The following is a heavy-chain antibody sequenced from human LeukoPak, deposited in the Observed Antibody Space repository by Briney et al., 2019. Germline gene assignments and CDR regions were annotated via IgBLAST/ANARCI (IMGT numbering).Heavy chain of an antibody. J-gene: IGHJ4*02. CDR2: IYYSGST. CDR3: GRDPAAVPAGF. CDR1: GGSMSSTNYY. D-gene: IGHD2-2*01. V-gene: IGHV4-39*07. Sequence: PSETLSLTCNVSGGSMSSTNYYWGWIRQPPGGGLEWIGSIYYSGSTNYNPSLKSRVTISVDTSKNQFSLKLSSVTAADTAVYYCGRDPAAVPAGFWGQGTLVTVSS.